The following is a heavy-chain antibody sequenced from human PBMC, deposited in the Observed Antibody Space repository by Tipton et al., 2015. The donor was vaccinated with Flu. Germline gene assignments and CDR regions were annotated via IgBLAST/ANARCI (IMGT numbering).Heavy chain of an antibody. CDR1: GFTFGDYA. Sequence: SLSLSCTASGFTFGDYAMSWVRQAPGKGLEWVGFIRSKAYGGTTEYAASVKGRFTISRDDSKSIAYLQMNSLKTEDTAVYYCTRDNTMVRGVIGYWGQGTLVTVSS. J-gene: IGHJ4*02. CDR3: TRDNTMVRGVIGY. V-gene: IGHV3-49*04. D-gene: IGHD3-10*01. CDR2: IRSKAYGGTT.